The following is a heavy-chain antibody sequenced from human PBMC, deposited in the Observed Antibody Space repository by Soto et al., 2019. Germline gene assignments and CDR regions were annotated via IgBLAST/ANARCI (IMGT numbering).Heavy chain of an antibody. CDR3: ATDIVLLLYAMPKGSRLEF. D-gene: IGHD2-8*01. CDR1: GYTFTSYA. CDR2: INAGNGNT. V-gene: IGHV1-3*01. J-gene: IGHJ1*01. Sequence: ASVKVSCKASGYTFTSYAMHWVRQAPGQRLEWMGWINAGNGNTKYSQKFQGRVTITRDTSASTAYMELSSLRSEDTAVYYCATDIVLLLYAMPKGSRLEFWCPGTLVTV.